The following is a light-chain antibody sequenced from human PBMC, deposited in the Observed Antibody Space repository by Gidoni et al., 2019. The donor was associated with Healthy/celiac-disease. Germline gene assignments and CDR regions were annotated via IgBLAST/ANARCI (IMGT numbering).Light chain of an antibody. V-gene: IGKV3-20*01. J-gene: IGKJ5*01. CDR3: QQYGSSSFT. CDR1: QSVSSSY. CDR2: AAP. Sequence: ELVLTQSPGTLSLSPGERATLSCRASQSVSSSYLAWYQQKPGQAPRLLFYAAPSRATGIPDRFSGSGSGTDFTLTISRLEPEDFAVYYCQQYGSSSFTFXQXTRLEIK.